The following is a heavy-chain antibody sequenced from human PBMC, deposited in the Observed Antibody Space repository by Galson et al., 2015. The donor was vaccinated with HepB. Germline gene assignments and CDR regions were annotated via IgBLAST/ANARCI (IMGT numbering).Heavy chain of an antibody. Sequence: CAISGDSVSSNSAAWNWIRQSLSRGLEWLGRTYYRSKWYNDYAVSVKSRITINPDTSKNQFSLQLNSVTPEDTAVYYCTRDKGIAVAGYYFDYWGQGTLVTVSS. CDR2: TYYRSKWYN. J-gene: IGHJ4*02. CDR1: GDSVSSNSAA. D-gene: IGHD6-19*01. V-gene: IGHV6-1*01. CDR3: TRDKGIAVAGYYFDY.